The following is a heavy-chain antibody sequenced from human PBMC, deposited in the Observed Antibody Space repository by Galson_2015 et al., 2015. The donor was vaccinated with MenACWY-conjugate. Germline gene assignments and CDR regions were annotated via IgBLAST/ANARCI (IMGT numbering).Heavy chain of an antibody. CDR2: IYYSGST. Sequence: ETLSLTCTVSGGSISSYYWSWIRQPPGKGLEWIGYIYYSGSTNYNPSLKSRVTISVDTSKNQFSLKLSSVTAADTAVYYCARQSYSSGIQFDYWGQGTLVTVSS. CDR1: GGSISSYY. J-gene: IGHJ4*02. V-gene: IGHV4-59*08. CDR3: ARQSYSSGIQFDY. D-gene: IGHD6-19*01.